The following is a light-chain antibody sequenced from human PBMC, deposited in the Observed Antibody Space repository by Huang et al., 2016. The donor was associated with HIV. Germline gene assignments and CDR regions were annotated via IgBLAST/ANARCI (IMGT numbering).Light chain of an antibody. Sequence: DIQMTQSPSTLSASVGDRVTITCRACQSISSWLAWYQQKPGKAPKLLIYRASSLESGVPSRFSGSGSGTEFTLTISSLQPDDFATYYCQQYNSYSWTFGQGTEVEIK. J-gene: IGKJ1*01. CDR2: RAS. CDR3: QQYNSYSWT. V-gene: IGKV1-5*03. CDR1: QSISSW.